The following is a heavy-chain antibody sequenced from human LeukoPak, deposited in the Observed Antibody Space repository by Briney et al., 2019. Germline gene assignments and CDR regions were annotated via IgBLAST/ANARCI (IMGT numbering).Heavy chain of an antibody. CDR2: MNPNSGNT. Sequence: ASVKVSCKASGYTFTSYDINWVRQATGQGLEWMGWMNPNSGNTGYAQKFQGRVTKTRNTSISTAYMELSSLRSEDTAVYYCARGGLSYSSSWYVAGSEAFDIWGQGTMVTVSS. D-gene: IGHD6-13*01. J-gene: IGHJ3*02. CDR3: ARGGLSYSSSWYVAGSEAFDI. V-gene: IGHV1-8*01. CDR1: GYTFTSYD.